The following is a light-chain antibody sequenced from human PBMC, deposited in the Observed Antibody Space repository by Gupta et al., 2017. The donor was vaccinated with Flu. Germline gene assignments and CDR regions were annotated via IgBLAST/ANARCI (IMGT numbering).Light chain of an antibody. CDR3: SADTSSSSVV. Sequence: VSWYQQHPGKAHKLMMYDVSKRPAGVANRFSGSKSGNTASLTISGLQAEDEADYYGSADTSSSSVVFGGGTKLTVL. V-gene: IGLV2-14*04. J-gene: IGLJ2*01. CDR2: DVS.